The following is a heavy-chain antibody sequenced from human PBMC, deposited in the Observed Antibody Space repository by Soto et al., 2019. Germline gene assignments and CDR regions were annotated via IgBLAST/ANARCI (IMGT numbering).Heavy chain of an antibody. CDR3: ARILHGNSYFDY. Sequence: SGPTLVNPTQTLTLTCTFSGFSLSTSGMCVSWIRQPPGKALEWLARIDWDDDKYYSTSLKTRLTISKDTSKNQVVLTMTNMDPVDTATYYCARILHGNSYFDYRGQGTMVTVSS. J-gene: IGHJ4*02. CDR2: IDWDDDK. CDR1: GFSLSTSGMC. V-gene: IGHV2-70*11. D-gene: IGHD4-17*01.